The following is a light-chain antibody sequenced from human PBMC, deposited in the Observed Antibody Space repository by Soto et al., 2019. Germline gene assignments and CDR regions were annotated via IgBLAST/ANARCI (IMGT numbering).Light chain of an antibody. J-gene: IGLJ1*01. CDR2: AAS. CDR3: ISYTDRQADL. V-gene: IGLV2-14*03. CDR1: SSDIGSYDH. Sequence: QSAVAQLASVSGSPGQSITISCSGTSSDIGSYDHVAWYQQFPGKSPKLIIYAASDRPSGVSARFSASKSGITASLTISGLQTEEEIYYYFISYTDRQADLVGSWTNATVL.